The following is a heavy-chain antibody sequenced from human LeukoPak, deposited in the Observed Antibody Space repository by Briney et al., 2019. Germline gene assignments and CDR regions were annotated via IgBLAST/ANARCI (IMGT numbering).Heavy chain of an antibody. CDR2: INPNNGNT. D-gene: IGHD3-16*01. V-gene: IGHV1-2*02. CDR3: ARGLWDDRPKYNWFDP. CDR1: GYTFTGYY. J-gene: IGHJ5*02. Sequence: GASVKVSCKASGYTFTGYYMHWVRQAPGQGLEWMGWINPNNGNTNYAQKLQGRVTMTRDTSTSTAYMELRSLRSDDTAVYYCARGLWDDRPKYNWFDPWGQGTLVTVSS.